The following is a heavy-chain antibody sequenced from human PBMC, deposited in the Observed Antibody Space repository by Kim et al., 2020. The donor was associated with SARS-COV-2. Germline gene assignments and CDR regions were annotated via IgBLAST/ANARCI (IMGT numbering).Heavy chain of an antibody. Sequence: GGSLRLSCEASGFTFSTYAMTWVRQAPGKGLEWVSAIGGGGGTKYYADSVRGRFTISRDNSKNTMYLQLKSLRGEDTAIYFCARYAHIEPWEAGWDWGQG. V-gene: IGHV3-23*01. D-gene: IGHD1-26*01. CDR1: GFTFSTYA. CDR2: IGGGGGTK. CDR3: ARYAHIEPWEAGWD. J-gene: IGHJ1*01.